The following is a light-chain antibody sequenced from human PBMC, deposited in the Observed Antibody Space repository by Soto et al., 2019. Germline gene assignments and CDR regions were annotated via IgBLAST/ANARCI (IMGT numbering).Light chain of an antibody. CDR1: SSDVGGYNY. Sequence: QSALTQPASVSGSPGQSITISCTGTSSDVGGYNYVSWYQQHPGKAPKLMIYDVSNRPSGVSNRFSGSKSGNTASLTISGLQAEDEADYYCSPYTSSGTLPYVFGTGTKVTVL. J-gene: IGLJ1*01. V-gene: IGLV2-14*01. CDR3: SPYTSSGTLPYV. CDR2: DVS.